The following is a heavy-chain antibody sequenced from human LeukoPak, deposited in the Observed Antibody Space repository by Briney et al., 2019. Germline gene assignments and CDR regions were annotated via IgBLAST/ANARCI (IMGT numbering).Heavy chain of an antibody. CDR1: GFTFSDYA. CDR2: ISASGSYK. D-gene: IGHD3-3*01. V-gene: IGHV3-21*01. CDR3: AKGHRRDFWSGYKGDFDY. J-gene: IGHJ4*02. Sequence: GGSLRLSCAASGFTFSDYALNWVRQAPGKGLEWVSSISASGSYKYYADSVRGRFTISRDNAKNSLCLQMNSLRVEDTAVYYCAKGHRRDFWSGYKGDFDYWGQGTLVTVSS.